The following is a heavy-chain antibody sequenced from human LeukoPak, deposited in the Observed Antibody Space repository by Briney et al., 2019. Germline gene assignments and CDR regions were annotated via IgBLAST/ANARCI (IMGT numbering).Heavy chain of an antibody. CDR1: GFSFSTYT. CDR3: ARGRKPSGYYYYMDV. CDR2: ISYDGSNK. V-gene: IGHV3-30*04. Sequence: GGSLRLSCAASGFSFSTYTMHWVRQAPGKGLEWVAAISYDGSNKYYADSVKDRFTISRDNSKNTLYLHMDSLSVADTTVHYCARGRKPSGYYYYMDVWGKGTTATV. J-gene: IGHJ6*03.